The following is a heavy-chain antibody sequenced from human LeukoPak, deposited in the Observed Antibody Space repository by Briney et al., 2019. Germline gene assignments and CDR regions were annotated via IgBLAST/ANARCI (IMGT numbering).Heavy chain of an antibody. D-gene: IGHD1-1*01. V-gene: IGHV3-11*04. J-gene: IGHJ3*02. CDR3: AKEATVSGMFMGAFDI. Sequence: GGSLRLSCAASGFTFSDYYMSWIRQAPGEGLEGSLYISGSGATIYYADSVRGRFTISRDNAKNSLDLQMNNLRAEDTALYYCAKEATVSGMFMGAFDIWGQGTMVTVSS. CDR2: ISGSGATI. CDR1: GFTFSDYY.